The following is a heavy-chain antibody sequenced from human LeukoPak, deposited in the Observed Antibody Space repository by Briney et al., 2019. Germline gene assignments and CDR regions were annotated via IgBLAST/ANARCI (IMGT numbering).Heavy chain of an antibody. J-gene: IGHJ6*02. CDR3: VKFMVGATYYYYYGMDV. CDR2: ISSNGGST. V-gene: IGHV3-64D*09. CDR1: GFTFSSYA. D-gene: IGHD1-26*01. Sequence: GGSLRLSCSASGFTFSSYAMHWVRQAPGKGLEYVSAISSNGGSTYYADSVKGRFTISRDNCKNTLYLQMSSLRAEDTAVYYCVKFMVGATYYYYYGMDVWGQGTTVTVSS.